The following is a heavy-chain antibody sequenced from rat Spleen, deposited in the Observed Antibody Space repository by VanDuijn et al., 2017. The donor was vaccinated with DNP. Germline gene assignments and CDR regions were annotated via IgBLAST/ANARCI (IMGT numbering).Heavy chain of an antibody. V-gene: IGHV4-2*01. CDR1: GFNFNDHW. CDR2: INDDSSIT. CDR3: ARQDYDSGNWFAY. Sequence: EVKLVESGGGLVQPGKSLKLSCAASGFNFNDHWMGWVRQAPGTGLEWIGEINDDSSITKYSPALKDKIIISRDNFQNTLYLQMDSLRSEDTATYYCARQDYDSGNWFAYWGQGTLVTVSS. J-gene: IGHJ3*01. D-gene: IGHD4-3*01.